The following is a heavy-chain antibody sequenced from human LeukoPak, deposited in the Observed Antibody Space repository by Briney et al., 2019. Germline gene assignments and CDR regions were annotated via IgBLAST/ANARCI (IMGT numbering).Heavy chain of an antibody. V-gene: IGHV3-74*01. Sequence: GGSLRLSCAASGFSFSSTWMHWVRQVPGKGLVWVSRINSDGSSTIYADSVRGRFTISRDNTKNTLYLQMNSLRAEDTAVYYCAIQLWTGAFDIWGQGTMVTVSS. J-gene: IGHJ3*02. D-gene: IGHD5-18*01. CDR3: AIQLWTGAFDI. CDR2: INSDGSST. CDR1: GFSFSSTW.